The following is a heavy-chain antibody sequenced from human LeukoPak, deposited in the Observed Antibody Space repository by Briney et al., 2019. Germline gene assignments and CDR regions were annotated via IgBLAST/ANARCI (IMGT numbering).Heavy chain of an antibody. Sequence: GGSLRLSCTASEFPFGTYWMTWDRQAPGKGLEWVGNIVQDGSEKYYVDSVKGRFTISRDNTKNLLYLQMTSLRAEDTAVYYCARGFQGLDVWGQGTTVTVSS. J-gene: IGHJ6*02. CDR3: ARGFQGLDV. CDR2: IVQDGSEK. CDR1: EFPFGTYW. D-gene: IGHD2-21*01. V-gene: IGHV3-7*05.